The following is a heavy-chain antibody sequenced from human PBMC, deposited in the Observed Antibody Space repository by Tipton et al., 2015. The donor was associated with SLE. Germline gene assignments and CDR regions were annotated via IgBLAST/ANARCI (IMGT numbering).Heavy chain of an antibody. D-gene: IGHD6-13*01. CDR2: ISGSGATT. J-gene: IGHJ5*01. V-gene: IGHV3-23*01. CDR3: VKDRRGYTSSWSDC. CDR1: GFSFSGYA. Sequence: SLRLSCAASGFSFSGYAMTWVRQAPGKGLEWVSTISGSGATTYYADPVKGRFTISRDNSKNTLYLQVNSLRAEDTAIYYCVKDRRGYTSSWSDCWGQGTLVTVSS.